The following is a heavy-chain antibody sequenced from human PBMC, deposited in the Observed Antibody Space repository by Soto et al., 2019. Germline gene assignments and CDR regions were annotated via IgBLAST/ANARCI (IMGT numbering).Heavy chain of an antibody. CDR3: AKDRNYIAIVEMATTGMDV. Sequence: GGSLRLSCAASGFTFDDYAMHWVRQAPGKGLEWVSGISWNSASMDYADSVKDRFSISRDNSKNTVFLQMNSLTPEDTAVYYCAKDRNYIAIVEMATTGMDVWGQGTTVTVSS. CDR1: GFTFDDYA. J-gene: IGHJ6*02. V-gene: IGHV3-9*01. D-gene: IGHD6-13*01. CDR2: ISWNSASM.